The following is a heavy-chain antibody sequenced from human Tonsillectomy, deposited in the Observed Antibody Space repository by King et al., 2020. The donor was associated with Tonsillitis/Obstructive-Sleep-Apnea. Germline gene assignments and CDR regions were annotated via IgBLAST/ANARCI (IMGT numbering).Heavy chain of an antibody. J-gene: IGHJ4*02. V-gene: IGHV3-30*18. CDR3: AKDLIVVVPAATDFDY. CDR2: ISYDGSNK. Sequence: VQLVESGGGVVQPGRSLRLSCAASGFTFSSYGMHWVRQAPGKGLEWVAVISYDGSNKYYADSVKGRFTISRDNSKNTLYLQMNSLRAEDTAVYYCAKDLIVVVPAATDFDYWGQGTLVTVSS. CDR1: GFTFSSYG. D-gene: IGHD2-2*01.